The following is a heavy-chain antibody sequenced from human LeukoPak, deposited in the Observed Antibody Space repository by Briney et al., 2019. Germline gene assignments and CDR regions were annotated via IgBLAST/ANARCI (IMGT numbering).Heavy chain of an antibody. CDR2: INHSGST. Sequence: SETLSLTCAVYGGSFSGYYWSWIRQPPGKGLEWIGEINHSGSTNYNQSLKSRVTISVDTSKNQFSLKLSSVTAADTAVYYCARGQDVEYSSSRADYWGQGTLVTVSS. V-gene: IGHV4-34*01. J-gene: IGHJ4*02. CDR1: GGSFSGYY. D-gene: IGHD6-6*01. CDR3: ARGQDVEYSSSRADY.